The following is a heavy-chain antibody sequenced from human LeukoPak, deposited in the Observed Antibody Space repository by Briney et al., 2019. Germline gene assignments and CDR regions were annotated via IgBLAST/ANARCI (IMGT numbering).Heavy chain of an antibody. Sequence: ASVKAASKPSGYTFTIYYMHWVRHAPEQGREWMGIINPMGGSTSYAEKFQGRVTMTRDMSTSTVYMELSSLRSEDTVVYYCASKGPSLGYYDSKPDAFDIGGQGKMVTVSS. CDR1: GYTFTIYY. D-gene: IGHD3-22*01. CDR3: ASKGPSLGYYDSKPDAFDI. J-gene: IGHJ3*02. V-gene: IGHV1-46*01. CDR2: INPMGGST.